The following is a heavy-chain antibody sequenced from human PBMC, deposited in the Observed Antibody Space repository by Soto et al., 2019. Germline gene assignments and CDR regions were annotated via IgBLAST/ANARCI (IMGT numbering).Heavy chain of an antibody. CDR1: GISLTSHD. CDR3: ARGTGTSSTCQH. CDR2: ISGSGTIT. Sequence: EVQLLESGGGLVQPGGSLTLSCATSGISLTSHDMSWLRQAPGKGLEWVSAISGSGTITYYSDSVKGRFTISRDISRNTLYLQMSSLGAVDTAVYYCARGTGTSSTCQHWGRGTLVTVSS. J-gene: IGHJ1*01. V-gene: IGHV3-23*01. D-gene: IGHD2-2*01.